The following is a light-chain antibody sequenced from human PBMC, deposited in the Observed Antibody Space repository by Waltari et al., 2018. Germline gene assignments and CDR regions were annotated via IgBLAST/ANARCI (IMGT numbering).Light chain of an antibody. CDR1: QSVGTY. J-gene: IGKJ2*01. CDR2: DAS. Sequence: EVVLTQSPATLSLSPGEGATLSCRASQSVGTYLAWFQQKPGQPPRLLIYDASNWATGIPPRFSGRGSGTYFTLTISYLEPEDFAVYYCQQRSDWLYTFGQGTKLEMK. CDR3: QQRSDWLYT. V-gene: IGKV3-11*01.